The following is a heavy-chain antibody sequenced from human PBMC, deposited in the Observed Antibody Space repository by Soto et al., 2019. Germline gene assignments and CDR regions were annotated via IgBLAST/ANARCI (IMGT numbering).Heavy chain of an antibody. CDR2: IYHSGSI. D-gene: IGHD6-19*01. V-gene: IGHV4-4*02. Sequence: QVQLQESGPGLVKPSGTLSLSCVVSSGSISSTNWWSWVRQPPGRGLEWIRAIYHSGSINYNPSLRSRATISVDKSKNQFSLNLISVTAADTAVYFCVKEGSGWSYLDHWGQGILVTVSS. J-gene: IGHJ4*02. CDR3: VKEGSGWSYLDH. CDR1: SGSISSTNW.